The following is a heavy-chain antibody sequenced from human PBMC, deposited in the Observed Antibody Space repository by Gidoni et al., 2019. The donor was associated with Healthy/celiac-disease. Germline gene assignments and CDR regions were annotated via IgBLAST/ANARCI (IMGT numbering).Heavy chain of an antibody. CDR3: ARDRGTTVTFYYYGMDV. Sequence: QVQLVQSGAEVKKPGSSVKVSCKASGGTFSSYAISWVRQAPGQGLEWMGGIIPIFGTANYAQKFQGRVTITADESTSTAYMELSSLRSEDTAVYYCARDRGTTVTFYYYGMDVWGQGTTVTVSS. J-gene: IGHJ6*02. V-gene: IGHV1-69*01. D-gene: IGHD4-17*01. CDR1: GGTFSSYA. CDR2: IIPIFGTA.